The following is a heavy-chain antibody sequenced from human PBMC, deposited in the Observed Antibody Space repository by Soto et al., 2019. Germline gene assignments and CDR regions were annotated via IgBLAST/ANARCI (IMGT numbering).Heavy chain of an antibody. CDR1: GFSLSTSGMC. D-gene: IGHD3-10*01. J-gene: IGHJ6*02. CDR3: ARTGLMVRALDV. CDR2: IDWEDDK. Sequence: SGPTLVNPTQTLTLTCTFSGFSLSTSGMCVSWIRQPPGKALEWLARIDWEDDKYYSTSLRTRLTISKDTSKKQVVLTMTNMDPIDTATYYCARTGLMVRALDVWGQGTTVTVSS. V-gene: IGHV2-70*11.